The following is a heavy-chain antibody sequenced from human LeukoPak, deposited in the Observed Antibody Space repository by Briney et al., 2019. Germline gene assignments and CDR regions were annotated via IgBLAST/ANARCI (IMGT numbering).Heavy chain of an antibody. Sequence: SETLSLTCTVSGGSLSRYYWSLIRQPPGKGLEWIGYISYSGSTNYNPSLKSRVTISVDTSKNQFSLRLSSVTAADTAVYYCARAGGNWFDPWGQGTLVTVSS. V-gene: IGHV4-59*01. J-gene: IGHJ5*02. D-gene: IGHD3-10*01. CDR3: ARAGGNWFDP. CDR2: ISYSGST. CDR1: GGSLSRYY.